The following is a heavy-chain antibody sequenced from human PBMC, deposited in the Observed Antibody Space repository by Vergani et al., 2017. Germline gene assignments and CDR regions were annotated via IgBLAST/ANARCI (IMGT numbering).Heavy chain of an antibody. CDR2: TYYRSKWYN. V-gene: IGHV6-1*01. D-gene: IGHD3-10*01. Sequence: QVQLQQSGPGLVKPSQTLSLTCAISGDSVSSNSAAWNWIRQSPSRGLEWLGRTYYRSKWYNDYAVSVKSRITINPDTSKNQFSLQLNSVTPEDTAVYYCARVVSSELLWFGGLDKGDNWFDPWGQGTLVTVSS. J-gene: IGHJ5*02. CDR3: ARVVSSELLWFGGLDKGDNWFDP. CDR1: GDSVSSNSAA.